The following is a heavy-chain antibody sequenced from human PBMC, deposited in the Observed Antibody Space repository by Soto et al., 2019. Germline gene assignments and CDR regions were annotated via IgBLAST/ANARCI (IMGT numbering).Heavy chain of an antibody. J-gene: IGHJ3*02. CDR3: TIGSWSGEVFDI. Sequence: QVQLVQSGAEVKKPGSSVKVSCKDSGGTFSTYSMFWVRQAPGQGLEWMGRIIPMLGIRNYAQRFQDRVTITADKSTATAHMELSSLRSEDTALYYCTIGSWSGEVFDIWGQGTMVTGSS. CDR2: IIPMLGIR. CDR1: GGTFSTYS. D-gene: IGHD2-21*01. V-gene: IGHV1-69*02.